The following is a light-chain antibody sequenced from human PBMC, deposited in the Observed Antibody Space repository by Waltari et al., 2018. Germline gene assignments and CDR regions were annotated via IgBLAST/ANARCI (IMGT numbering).Light chain of an antibody. CDR1: SSNIGVTY. CDR2: RAD. CDR3: AAWDDSLSGPWV. Sequence: QSVLTQPASASGTPGQRVTISCSVSSSNIGVTYVFCYQHLPGTAPKLLIYRADQRPSGVPDRFSGSKSGTSASLAISGLRSEDEADYYCAAWDDSLSGPWVFGGGTKVTVL. V-gene: IGLV1-47*01. J-gene: IGLJ3*02.